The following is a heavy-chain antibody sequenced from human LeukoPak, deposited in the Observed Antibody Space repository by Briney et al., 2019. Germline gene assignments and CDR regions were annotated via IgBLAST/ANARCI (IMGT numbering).Heavy chain of an antibody. CDR1: GFTFSNYA. D-gene: IGHD3-10*01. J-gene: IGHJ4*02. CDR3: AKDMGNYYGSGSYY. CDR2: ISGSGGST. Sequence: PGGSLRLSCAASGFTFSNYAMSWVRQAPGKGREWVSAISGSGGSTYYADSVKGRFTISRDNSKNTLYLQMNSLRAEDTAVYYCAKDMGNYYGSGSYYWGQGTLVTVSS. V-gene: IGHV3-23*01.